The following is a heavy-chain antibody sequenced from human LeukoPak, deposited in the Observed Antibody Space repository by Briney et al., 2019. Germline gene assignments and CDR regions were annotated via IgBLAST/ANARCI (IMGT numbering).Heavy chain of an antibody. D-gene: IGHD6-19*01. V-gene: IGHV4-39*01. J-gene: IGHJ4*02. CDR2: IYYSGST. Sequence: SETLSLTCTVSGGSISSSSYYWGWIRQPPGKGLEWIGSIYYSGSTYYNPSLKSRVTISVDTSKNQFSLKLSSVTAADTAVYYCARSQSSGWYSSDFWGQGTLVTVSS. CDR1: GGSISSSSYY. CDR3: ARSQSSGWYSSDF.